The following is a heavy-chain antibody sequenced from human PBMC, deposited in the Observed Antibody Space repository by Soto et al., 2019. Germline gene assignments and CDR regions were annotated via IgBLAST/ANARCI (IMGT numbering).Heavy chain of an antibody. CDR1: GFTFDDYA. Sequence: EVQLVESGGGLVQPGRSLRLSCAASGFTFDDYALHWVRQAPGKGLEWVSGITWNSDNIAYADSVKGRFTISRDNAKSSLYLQMNSLRTEDTAFYYCAKETQSNLGTGGFDSWGQGTLVTVSS. CDR2: ITWNSDNI. CDR3: AKETQSNLGTGGFDS. J-gene: IGHJ4*02. D-gene: IGHD3-16*01. V-gene: IGHV3-9*01.